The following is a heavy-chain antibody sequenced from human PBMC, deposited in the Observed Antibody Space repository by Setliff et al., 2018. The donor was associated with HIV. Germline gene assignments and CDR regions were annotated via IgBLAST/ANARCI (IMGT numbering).Heavy chain of an antibody. CDR1: GYTFTSYP. CDR2: INTSGGSA. Sequence: GASVKVSCKASGYTFTSYPMHWVRQAPGQGLEWMGVINTSGGSAGYAEKFRGRVTMTRDTSTSTVYMDLRNLRSEDTAVYYCARNQGDSSGWYAGGYWGHGTLVTVLL. V-gene: IGHV1-46*01. CDR3: ARNQGDSSGWYAGGY. D-gene: IGHD6-19*01. J-gene: IGHJ4*01.